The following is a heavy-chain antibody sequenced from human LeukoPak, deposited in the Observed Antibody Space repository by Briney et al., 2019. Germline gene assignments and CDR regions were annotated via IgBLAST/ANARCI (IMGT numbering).Heavy chain of an antibody. CDR2: IYSSGST. Sequence: SGTLSLTCSVSGGSISSYYWNWIRQPPGKGLEWIGYIYSSGSTNYNPSLKSRVAISVDTSRNQFSLKLSSVTTADTAVYYCARGYGYYYESWGQGTLVTVSS. V-gene: IGHV4-59*03. D-gene: IGHD5-18*01. CDR1: GGSISSYY. CDR3: ARGYGYYYES. J-gene: IGHJ4*02.